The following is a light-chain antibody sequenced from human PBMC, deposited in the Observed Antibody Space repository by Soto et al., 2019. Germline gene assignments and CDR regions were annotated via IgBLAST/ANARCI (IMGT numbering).Light chain of an antibody. CDR3: CSYGGRSTFVV. Sequence: QSVLTQPASVSGSPGQSITISCTGTSSDVGSYNLVSWYHQHPGKDPKLMIYEVSKRPSGVSNRFSGSKSGNTASLTISGLQAEDEAEYYCCSYGGRSTFVVFGGGTKLTVL. V-gene: IGLV2-23*02. CDR2: EVS. J-gene: IGLJ2*01. CDR1: SSDVGSYNL.